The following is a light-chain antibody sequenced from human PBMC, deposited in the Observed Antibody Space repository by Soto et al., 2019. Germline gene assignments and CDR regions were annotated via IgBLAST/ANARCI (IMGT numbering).Light chain of an antibody. CDR1: QSVSSN. CDR3: QQYNNWPRWA. Sequence: EIVMTQSPATLSVSPGERATLSCMASQSVSSNLAWYQQKPGQAPRLLIYGASTRATGIPARFSGSGSGTEFTRTISILQSEDFAVYYCQQYNNWPRWAFGQGTKVEIK. V-gene: IGKV3-15*01. J-gene: IGKJ1*01. CDR2: GAS.